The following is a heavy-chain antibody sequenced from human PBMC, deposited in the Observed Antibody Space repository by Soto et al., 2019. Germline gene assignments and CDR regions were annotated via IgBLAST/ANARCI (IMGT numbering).Heavy chain of an antibody. CDR1: GFTFSSYS. CDR3: ARDPAVYCSSTSCYEGVGY. J-gene: IGHJ4*02. V-gene: IGHV3-48*01. D-gene: IGHD2-2*01. Sequence: GGSLRLSCAASGFTFSSYSMNWVRQAPGKGLEWVSYISSSSSTIYYADSVKGRFTISRDNAKNSLYLQMNSLRAEDTAVYYCARDPAVYCSSTSCYEGVGYWGQGTLVTVSS. CDR2: ISSSSSTI.